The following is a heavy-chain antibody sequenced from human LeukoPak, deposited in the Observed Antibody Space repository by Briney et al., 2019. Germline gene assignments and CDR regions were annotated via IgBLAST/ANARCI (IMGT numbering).Heavy chain of an antibody. CDR1: GVSISTIGYY. J-gene: IGHJ5*01. CDR2: IYYSGIT. D-gene: IGHD6-19*01. Sequence: SETLSLTCTVSGVSISTIGYYWGWIRQPPGKGLEWIGSIYYSGITYYNPSLKSRVTISIDTSNNQFSLTLSSVTAADTAFYYCARDLKSAVAADWFDPWGQGTLVTVSS. CDR3: ARDLKSAVAADWFDP. V-gene: IGHV4-39*07.